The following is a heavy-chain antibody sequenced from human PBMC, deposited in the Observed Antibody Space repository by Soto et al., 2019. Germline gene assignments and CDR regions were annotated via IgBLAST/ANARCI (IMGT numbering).Heavy chain of an antibody. CDR3: AREIVTAGGNNYFDP. CDR2: VYHTGAT. V-gene: IGHV4-4*02. D-gene: IGHD2-21*02. J-gene: IGHJ5*02. Sequence: QVQLQESGPRLVKPSGSLSLTCGVSGGTVASSHWWSWVRQSPGGGLEWIGNVYHTGATNFKLSLKSRVTTSVDKSNNQLSLRLNSLTAADTAVYFCAREIVTAGGNNYFDPWGPGTLVTVSS. CDR1: GGTVASSHW.